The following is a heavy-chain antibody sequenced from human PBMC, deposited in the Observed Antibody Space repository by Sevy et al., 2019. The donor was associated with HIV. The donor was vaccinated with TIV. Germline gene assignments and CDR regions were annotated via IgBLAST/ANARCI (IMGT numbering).Heavy chain of an antibody. CDR1: GFIFGSHG. J-gene: IGHJ6*02. CDR3: ARDLPSAVTDPFYYYGMDV. Sequence: GGSLRLSCVGSGFIFGSHGMSWVRQAPGRGLEWVSGIDAGGDYTYYGDAMKGRFTISRDNSKDTLYLQMNSLRPEDTAVYYCARDLPSAVTDPFYYYGMDVWGQGTTVTVSS. CDR2: IDAGGDYT. V-gene: IGHV3-23*01. D-gene: IGHD2-21*02.